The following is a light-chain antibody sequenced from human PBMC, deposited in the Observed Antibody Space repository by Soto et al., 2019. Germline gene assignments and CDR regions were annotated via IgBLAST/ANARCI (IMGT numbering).Light chain of an antibody. J-gene: IGLJ2*01. V-gene: IGLV2-8*01. CDR3: ASYGGYYVV. CDR2: DVT. Sequence: QSALTQPPSASGSPGQSVAISCTGTSSDVGGYDYVSWFQQNPGKAPKLMIYDVTKRPSGVPDRFSGSKSGNTASLTVSGLQAEYEAYYYCASYGGYYVVFGGGTKLTVL. CDR1: SSDVGGYDY.